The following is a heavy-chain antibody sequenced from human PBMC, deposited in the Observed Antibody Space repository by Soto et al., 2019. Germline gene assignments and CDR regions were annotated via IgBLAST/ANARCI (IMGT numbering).Heavy chain of an antibody. Sequence: QEQLVESGGGVVQPGRSLRLSCAASGFTFSSYGMHWVRQAPGKGLEWVAVISYDGSNKYYADSVKGRFTISRDNSKNTLYLQMNSLRAEDTAVYYCARAGGLLLDYWGQGTLVTVSS. J-gene: IGHJ4*02. D-gene: IGHD2-15*01. CDR2: ISYDGSNK. CDR1: GFTFSSYG. CDR3: ARAGGLLLDY. V-gene: IGHV3-30*03.